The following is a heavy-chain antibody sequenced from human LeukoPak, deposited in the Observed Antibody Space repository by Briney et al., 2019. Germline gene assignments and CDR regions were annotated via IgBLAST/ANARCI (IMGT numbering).Heavy chain of an antibody. Sequence: ASVKVSCKASGYTFTAYYMQWVRQAPGQGLEWMGRINPNSGGTDYAQKFQGRVTMTRDTSISTAYMVLSNLRSDDTAVYYCARDHYWGQGTPVTVSS. CDR1: GYTFTAYY. J-gene: IGHJ4*02. CDR2: INPNSGGT. CDR3: ARDHY. V-gene: IGHV1-2*06.